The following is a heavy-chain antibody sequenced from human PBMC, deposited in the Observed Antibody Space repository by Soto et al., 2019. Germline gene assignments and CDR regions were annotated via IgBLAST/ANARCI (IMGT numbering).Heavy chain of an antibody. Sequence: SETLSLTCTVSGDSISNYYWSWIRQPPGKGLEWIGYIYYSGSTKYNPSLKSRVTISVATSKNQFSLRLSSVTAADSAVYYCAIFLEYTNYHHYFLDVWGKGTTVTVSS. CDR3: AIFLEYTNYHHYFLDV. J-gene: IGHJ6*03. CDR1: GDSISNYY. D-gene: IGHD3-3*01. CDR2: IYYSGST. V-gene: IGHV4-59*08.